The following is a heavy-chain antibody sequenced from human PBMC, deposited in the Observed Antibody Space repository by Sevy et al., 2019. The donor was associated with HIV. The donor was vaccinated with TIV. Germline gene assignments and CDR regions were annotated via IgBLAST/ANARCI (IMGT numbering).Heavy chain of an antibody. CDR1: GGSITSTDFS. J-gene: IGHJ3*02. Sequence: SETLSLTCAVSGGSITSTDFSCSWIRQAPGRGLEWIGFIHHAGSTYYNPSFQSRVTISVDRPRNEFSLKLSSVTAADTAVYYCARALRGGNLASDIWGQGTMVTVSS. V-gene: IGHV4-30-2*01. CDR2: IHHAGST. D-gene: IGHD2-15*01. CDR3: ARALRGGNLASDI.